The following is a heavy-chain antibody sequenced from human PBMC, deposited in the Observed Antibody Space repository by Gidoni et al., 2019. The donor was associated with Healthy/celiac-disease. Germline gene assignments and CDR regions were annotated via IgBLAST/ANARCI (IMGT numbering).Heavy chain of an antibody. CDR2: INPNSGGT. CDR1: GYTVTGYY. V-gene: IGHV1-2*02. Sequence: QVQLVQSGAEVKKPGASVKVSCKASGYTVTGYYMHWVRQAPGQGLEWMGWINPNSGGTNYAQKFQGRVTMTRDTSISTAYMELSRLRSDDTAVYYCARLALSIFGVVIDAFDIWGQGTMVTVSS. CDR3: ARLALSIFGVVIDAFDI. D-gene: IGHD3-3*01. J-gene: IGHJ3*02.